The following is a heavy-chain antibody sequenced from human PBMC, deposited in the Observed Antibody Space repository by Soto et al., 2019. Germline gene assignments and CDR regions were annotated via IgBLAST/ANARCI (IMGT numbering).Heavy chain of an antibody. Sequence: QVQLVQSGAEVKKPGASVKVSCKASGYTFTRYDINWVRQTTGQGLEWMGWMNPNSGNTGYAQKFQGSVTLTRNTSMSTAYMWLSSLRSEDTAVYYCAGEKSGYYDSWCQGTLVTVSS. D-gene: IGHD3-3*01. J-gene: IGHJ4*02. CDR2: MNPNSGNT. CDR1: GYTFTRYD. CDR3: AGEKSGYYDS. V-gene: IGHV1-8*01.